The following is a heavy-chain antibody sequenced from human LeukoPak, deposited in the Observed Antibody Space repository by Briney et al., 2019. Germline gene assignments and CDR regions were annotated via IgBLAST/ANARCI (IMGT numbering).Heavy chain of an antibody. CDR3: ARVLYYYDSSGYLAP. D-gene: IGHD3-22*01. CDR2: ISSSSSTI. CDR1: GFTFSSYS. V-gene: IGHV3-48*01. Sequence: GGSLRLSCAASGFTFSSYSMNWVRQAPGEGLEWVSYISSSSSTIYYADSVKGRFTISRDNAKNSLYLQMNSLRAEDTAVYYCARVLYYYDSSGYLAPWGQGTLVTVSS. J-gene: IGHJ5*02.